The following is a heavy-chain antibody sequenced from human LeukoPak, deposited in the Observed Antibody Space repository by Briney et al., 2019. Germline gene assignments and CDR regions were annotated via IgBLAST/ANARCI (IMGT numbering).Heavy chain of an antibody. CDR1: GFTFSSYG. D-gene: IGHD3-22*01. CDR3: ARERYYDSSGYYYAYYFDY. V-gene: IGHV3-33*01. J-gene: IGHJ4*02. CDR2: IWYDGSNK. Sequence: GGSLRLSCAASGFTFSSYGMHWVRQAPGKGLEWVAVIWYDGSNKYYADSVKGRFTISRDNSKNTPYLQMNSLRAEDTAVYYCARERYYDSSGYYYAYYFDYWGQGTLVTVSS.